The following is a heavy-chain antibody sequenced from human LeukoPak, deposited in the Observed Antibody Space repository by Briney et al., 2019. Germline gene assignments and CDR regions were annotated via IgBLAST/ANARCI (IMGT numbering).Heavy chain of an antibody. V-gene: IGHV3-23*01. D-gene: IGHD3-22*01. CDR1: GFTFNTNA. CDR2: ITAGSDAT. Sequence: GGSLRLSCTASGFTFNTNAMTWVRQAPGKGLECVSAITAGSDATYYADSVKGRFTISRDNSQNTLFLQMNILRVEDTAVYCCAKSYGSNGYFQLPIDFWGQGTLVTVSS. CDR3: AKSYGSNGYFQLPIDF. J-gene: IGHJ4*02.